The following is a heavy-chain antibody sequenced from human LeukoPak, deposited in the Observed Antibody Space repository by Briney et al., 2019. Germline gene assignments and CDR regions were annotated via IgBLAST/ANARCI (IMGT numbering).Heavy chain of an antibody. D-gene: IGHD3-10*01. CDR1: SGSISSTSYY. Sequence: PSETLSLTCTVSSGSISSTSYYWGWIRQPPGMGLEWIGSMYYSGSTYYNPSLKSRVTISVDTSKSQFSLKLSSVTAADTAVYYCARELRSPRRGFDYWDQGTLVTVSS. CDR3: ARELRSPRRGFDY. V-gene: IGHV4-39*07. J-gene: IGHJ4*02. CDR2: MYYSGST.